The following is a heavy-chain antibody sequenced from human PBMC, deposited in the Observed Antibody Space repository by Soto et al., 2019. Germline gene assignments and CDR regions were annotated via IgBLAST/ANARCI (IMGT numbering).Heavy chain of an antibody. Sequence: QVHLVQSGGEVKKPGSSVKVSCTAFGGTFNTYGISWVRQAPRQGLEWMGRIIPVFGRPNYVQRFQGRVTITADESTSTVYMELSSLTSGDTALYYCARDRFLYGDYPIFDIWGQGALVTVSS. D-gene: IGHD4-17*01. CDR3: ARDRFLYGDYPIFDI. V-gene: IGHV1-69*01. CDR1: GGTFNTYG. J-gene: IGHJ4*02. CDR2: IIPVFGRP.